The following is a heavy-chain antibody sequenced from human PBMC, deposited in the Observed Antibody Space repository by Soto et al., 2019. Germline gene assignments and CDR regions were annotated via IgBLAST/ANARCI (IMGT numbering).Heavy chain of an antibody. V-gene: IGHV4-61*01. D-gene: IGHD3-22*01. Sequence: SETLSLTCTVSGGSVSSGSYYWSWIRQPPGKGLEWIGYIYYSGSTNYNPSLKSRVTISVDTSKNQFSLKLSSVTAADTAVYYCARASYYYDSSGYYYDAPPYYFDYWGQGTLVTVSS. J-gene: IGHJ4*02. CDR2: IYYSGST. CDR3: ARASYYYDSSGYYYDAPPYYFDY. CDR1: GGSVSSGSYY.